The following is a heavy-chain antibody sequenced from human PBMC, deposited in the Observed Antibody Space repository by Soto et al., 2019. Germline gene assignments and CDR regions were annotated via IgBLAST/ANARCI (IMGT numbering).Heavy chain of an antibody. Sequence: SETLSLTCTVSGGSISSGGYYWSWIRQHPGKGLEWIGYIYYSGSTYYNPSLKSRVTISVDTSKNQFSLKLSSVTAADTAVYYCARSSQSTVNTFDYCGQGTLVTVSS. V-gene: IGHV4-31*03. CDR3: ARSSQSTVNTFDY. CDR2: IYYSGST. CDR1: GGSISSGGYY. D-gene: IGHD4-17*01. J-gene: IGHJ4*02.